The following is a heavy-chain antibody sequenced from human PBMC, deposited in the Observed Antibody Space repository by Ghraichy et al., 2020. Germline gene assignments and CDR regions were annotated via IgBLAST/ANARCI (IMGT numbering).Heavy chain of an antibody. CDR2: IFHRGNS. CDR3: ARLVNSSWFDP. D-gene: IGHD2-21*01. J-gene: IGHJ5*02. CDR1: GDSVINNYYY. V-gene: IGHV4-61*05. Sequence: SQTLSLTCTVSGDSVINNYYYWAWLRQPPGKGLEWIGYIFHRGNSDSSSSLKRRVTMSIDTSKNRFFLRLSSVTAADTAVYYYARLVNSSWFDPWGQGTLVTVSS.